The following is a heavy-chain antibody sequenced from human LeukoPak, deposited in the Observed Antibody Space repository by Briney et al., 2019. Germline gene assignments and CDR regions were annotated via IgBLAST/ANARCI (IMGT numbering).Heavy chain of an antibody. CDR3: ARTRYYYNSRSYGAPYYFDY. J-gene: IGHJ4*02. Sequence: SETLSLTCTVSGYSISSGYYWGWIRQPPGKGLEWIGSIYYSGSTYYNPSLKSRVTISVDTSKNQFSLKLSSVTAADTAVYYCARTRYYYNSRSYGAPYYFDYWGQGTLVTVSS. CDR1: GYSISSGYY. V-gene: IGHV4-38-2*02. D-gene: IGHD3-10*01. CDR2: IYYSGST.